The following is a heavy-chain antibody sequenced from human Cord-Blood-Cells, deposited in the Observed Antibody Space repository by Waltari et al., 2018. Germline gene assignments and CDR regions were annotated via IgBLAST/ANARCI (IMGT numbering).Heavy chain of an antibody. J-gene: IGHJ4*02. CDR3: ARHFGLNIVVVPAAIDY. CDR2: IYYSGST. V-gene: IGHV4-39*01. D-gene: IGHD2-2*01. Sequence: QLPLQASGPGLGKPSETLSLTCAVSGGSSSSISYYWGWHRPPPGKVLEWIGSIYYSGSTYYNPSLKSRVTISVDTSKNQCSLKLSSVTAADTAVYYCARHFGLNIVVVPAAIDYWGQGTLVTVSS. CDR1: GGSSSSISYY.